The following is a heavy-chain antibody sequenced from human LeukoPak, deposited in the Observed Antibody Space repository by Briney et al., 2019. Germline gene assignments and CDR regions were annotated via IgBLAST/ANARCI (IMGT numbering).Heavy chain of an antibody. CDR2: IRYDVSNK. D-gene: IGHD3-10*01. J-gene: IGHJ4*02. CDR1: GFTFSSYG. CDR3: AKDSPFNTPVWFGELLPATPFDY. V-gene: IGHV3-30*02. Sequence: GGSLRLFCAASGFTFSSYGMHWVRQAPGKGLEWVAFIRYDVSNKYYADSVKGRFTISRDNSKNTLYLQMNSLRAEDTAVYYCAKDSPFNTPVWFGELLPATPFDYWGQGALVTVSS.